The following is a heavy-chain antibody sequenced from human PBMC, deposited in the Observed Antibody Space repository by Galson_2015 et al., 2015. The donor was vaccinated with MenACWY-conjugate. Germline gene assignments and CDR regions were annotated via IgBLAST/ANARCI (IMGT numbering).Heavy chain of an antibody. CDR1: GFTFSRYW. CDR2: MKQDGSEK. D-gene: IGHD4-23*01. V-gene: IGHV3-7*03. CDR3: ARDFQRAVVHLDH. Sequence: SLRLSCAASGFTFSRYWMSWVRQAPGKGLEWVANMKQDGSEKYYVDSVKGRFTISRDNAKNSLYLQMNSLRAEDTAVYYRARDFQRAVVHLDHWGQGTLVTVSS. J-gene: IGHJ4*02.